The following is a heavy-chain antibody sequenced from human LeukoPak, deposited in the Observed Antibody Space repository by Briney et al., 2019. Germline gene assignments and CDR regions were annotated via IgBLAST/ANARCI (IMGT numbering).Heavy chain of an antibody. V-gene: IGHV3-23*01. Sequence: GGSLRLSCAASGFTFSSYAMSWARQAPGKGLEWVSAISGSGGSTYYADSVKGRFTISRDNSKNTLYLQMNSLRAEDTAVYYCANRDRGYSYGYYFDYWGQGTLVTVSS. D-gene: IGHD5-18*01. CDR2: ISGSGGST. CDR3: ANRDRGYSYGYYFDY. CDR1: GFTFSSYA. J-gene: IGHJ4*02.